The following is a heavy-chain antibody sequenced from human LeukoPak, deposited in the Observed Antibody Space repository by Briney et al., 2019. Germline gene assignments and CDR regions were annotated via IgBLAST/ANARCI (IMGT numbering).Heavy chain of an antibody. D-gene: IGHD1-7*01. CDR1: GFAVSSNH. J-gene: IGHJ4*02. V-gene: IGHV3-53*01. Sequence: GGSLRLSFAASGFAVSSNHMNWVRQAPGKGLEWVSVMFNGGSTYYADSVKGRFTISRDNSKNTLYLQMNSLRAEDTAVYYCARMNYVSSGWGAPFDSWGQGTLVTVSS. CDR3: ARMNYVSSGWGAPFDS. CDR2: MFNGGST.